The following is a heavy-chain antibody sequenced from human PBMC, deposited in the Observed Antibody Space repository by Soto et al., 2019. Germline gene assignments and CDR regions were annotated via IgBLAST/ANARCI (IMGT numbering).Heavy chain of an antibody. V-gene: IGHV1-69*06. Sequence: QVQLVQSGAEVKKPGSSVKVSCKASGGTFSTHAISWVRQAPGQGPEWMGGIIPIFGTANYAQKSQGRVTITADKSTSTAYMEVRSLRSEDTAVYYCARGWETVGTTTPFAYWGQGTLVTVSS. J-gene: IGHJ4*02. D-gene: IGHD1-26*01. CDR1: GGTFSTHA. CDR2: IIPIFGTA. CDR3: ARGWETVGTTTPFAY.